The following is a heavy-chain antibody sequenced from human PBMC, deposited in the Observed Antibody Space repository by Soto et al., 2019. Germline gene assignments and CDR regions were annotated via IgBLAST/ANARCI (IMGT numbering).Heavy chain of an antibody. CDR3: TRANWYSEY. D-gene: IGHD7-27*01. CDR2: IYYNGNT. J-gene: IGHJ4*02. CDR1: GVSISNNY. Sequence: QVQLQVSGPGLVKPSETLSLTCTVSGVSISNNYWSWIRQPPGKGLEWNGYIYYNGNTNYNPSLKSRVTMSVDTSRNQISLKLTTVTAADTGVYYCTRANWYSEYWGQGTLVTVSS. V-gene: IGHV4-59*01.